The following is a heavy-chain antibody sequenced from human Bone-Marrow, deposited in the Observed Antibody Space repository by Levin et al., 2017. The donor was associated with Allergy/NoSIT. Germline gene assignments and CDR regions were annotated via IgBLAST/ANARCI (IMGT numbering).Heavy chain of an antibody. D-gene: IGHD3-22*01. CDR3: ATMIVVAGGYFDY. V-gene: IGHV3-7*01. CDR1: GFTFSSYW. Sequence: GESLKISCAASGFTFSSYWMSWVRQAPGKGLEWVANIKQDGSEKYYVDSVKGRFTISRDIAKNSLYLQMNSLRAEDTAVYYCATMIVVAGGYFDYWGQGTLVTVPS. J-gene: IGHJ4*02. CDR2: IKQDGSEK.